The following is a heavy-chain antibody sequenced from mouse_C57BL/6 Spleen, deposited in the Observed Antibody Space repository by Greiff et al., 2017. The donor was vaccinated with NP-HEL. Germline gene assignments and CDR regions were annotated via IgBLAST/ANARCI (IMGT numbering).Heavy chain of an antibody. J-gene: IGHJ4*01. CDR2: INPNNGGT. D-gene: IGHD3-2*02. CDR1: GYTFTDYY. Sequence: EVQLQQSGPELVKPGASVKISCKASGYTFTDYYMNWVKQSHGKSLEWIGDINPNNGGTSYNQKFKGKATLTVDKSSSTAYMELRSLTSEDSAVYYCARDSSGAMDYWGQGTSVTVSS. CDR3: ARDSSGAMDY. V-gene: IGHV1-26*01.